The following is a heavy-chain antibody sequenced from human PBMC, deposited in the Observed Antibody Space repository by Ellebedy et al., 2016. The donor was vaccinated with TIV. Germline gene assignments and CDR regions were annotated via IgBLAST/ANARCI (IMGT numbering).Heavy chain of an antibody. CDR3: AKTPRDILTGWGAFDI. CDR2: IYYSGST. Sequence: SETLSLTCTVSGASMGSYYWNWIRQPPGKGLEYIGYIYYSGSTNYNPSLKSRVTISVDRAKSQFSLRLTSVTAADTAVYYCAKTPRDILTGWGAFDIWGQGTMVTVSS. J-gene: IGHJ3*02. D-gene: IGHD3-9*01. CDR1: GASMGSYY. V-gene: IGHV4-59*01.